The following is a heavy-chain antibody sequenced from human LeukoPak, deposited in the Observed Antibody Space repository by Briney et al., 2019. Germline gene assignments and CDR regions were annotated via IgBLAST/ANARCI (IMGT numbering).Heavy chain of an antibody. V-gene: IGHV3-23*01. CDR1: GFTFSSYA. J-gene: IGHJ4*02. CDR2: ISGSGGST. Sequence: LSGGSLRLSCAASGFTFSSYAMSWVRQAPGKGLEWVSTISGSGGSTYYADSVKGRFTISRDNSKNTLYLQMNSLRAEDAAVYYCARRMATTQGYYYWGQGTLVTVSS. CDR3: ARRMATTQGYYY. D-gene: IGHD5-24*01.